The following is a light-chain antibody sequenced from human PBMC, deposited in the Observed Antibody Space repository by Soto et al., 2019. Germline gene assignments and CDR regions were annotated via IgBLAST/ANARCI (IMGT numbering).Light chain of an antibody. J-gene: IGKJ1*01. Sequence: DIQLTQSPPNLSASVGDRVTITCRASQTISTWMAWYQQKPGKAPKLLVYDASTLQSGVASRFSGSGSGTEFTLIISGLQPDDSATYYCKQYTNTNNPWMFGQGTKVDIK. V-gene: IGKV1-5*01. CDR2: DAS. CDR3: KQYTNTNNPWM. CDR1: QTISTW.